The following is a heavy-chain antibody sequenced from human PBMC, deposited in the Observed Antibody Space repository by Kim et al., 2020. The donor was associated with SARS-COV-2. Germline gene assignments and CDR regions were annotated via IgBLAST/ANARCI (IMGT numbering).Heavy chain of an antibody. CDR1: GFTFSSYG. CDR3: AKGWELLWPDAFDI. D-gene: IGHD1-26*01. V-gene: IGHV3-30*18. CDR2: ISYDGSNK. Sequence: GGSLRLSCAASGFTFSSYGMHWVRQAPGKGLEWVAVISYDGSNKYYADSVKGRFTISRDNSKNTLYLQMNSLRAEDTAVYYCAKGWELLWPDAFDIWGQGTMVTVSS. J-gene: IGHJ3*02.